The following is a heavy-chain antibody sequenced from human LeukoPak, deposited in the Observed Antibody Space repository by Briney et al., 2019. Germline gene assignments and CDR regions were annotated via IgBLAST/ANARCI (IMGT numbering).Heavy chain of an antibody. J-gene: IGHJ4*02. Sequence: GGSLRLSCAASGFTFSSYAMTWVRQAPGKGLEWVSAISGSGGSTYHADSVKGRFTISRDNSKSTLYLQMNSLRAEDTAVYFCATDTGAIFDSWGQGTLVTVSS. V-gene: IGHV3-23*01. CDR3: ATDTGAIFDS. CDR1: GFTFSSYA. CDR2: ISGSGGST. D-gene: IGHD2-8*02.